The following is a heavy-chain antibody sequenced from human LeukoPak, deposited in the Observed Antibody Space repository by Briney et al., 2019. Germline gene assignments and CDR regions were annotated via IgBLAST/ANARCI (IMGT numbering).Heavy chain of an antibody. D-gene: IGHD6-6*01. CDR2: IYYSGST. J-gene: IGHJ3*02. Sequence: SETLSLTCTVSGGSISSGGYYWSWIRQHPGKGLEWIGYIYYSGSTYYNPSLKSRVTISVDTSKNQFSLKVNSVTAADTAIYYCARGQPRVYHAFDIWGQGTMVTVSS. CDR1: GGSISSGGYY. CDR3: ARGQPRVYHAFDI. V-gene: IGHV4-31*03.